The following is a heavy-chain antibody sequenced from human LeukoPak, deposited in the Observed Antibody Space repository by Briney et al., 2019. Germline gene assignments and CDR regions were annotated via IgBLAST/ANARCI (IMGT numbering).Heavy chain of an antibody. CDR1: GGSFSGYY. CDR3: ARVGPTSFDY. Sequence: SETLSLTCAVYGGSFSGYYWSWIRQPPGKGLEWIGEINHSGSTNYNPSLKSRVTISVDTSKNQFSLKLSSVTAADTAVYYCARVGPTSFDYWGQGTLVTVSS. CDR2: INHSGST. D-gene: IGHD1-26*01. V-gene: IGHV4-34*01. J-gene: IGHJ4*02.